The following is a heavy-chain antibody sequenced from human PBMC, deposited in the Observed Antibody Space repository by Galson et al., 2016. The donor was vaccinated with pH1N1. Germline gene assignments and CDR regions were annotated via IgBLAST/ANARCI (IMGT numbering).Heavy chain of an antibody. Sequence: SVEVSCKASGGTFSSYTINWVRQAPGQGLEWMGGIIPIFGTANYAQKFQGRVTITTDESAGTVYMEVSSLRSEDPAVYYCATSVTWYFDYWGQGTVVTVFS. J-gene: IGHJ4*02. CDR2: IIPIFGTA. D-gene: IGHD4-17*01. V-gene: IGHV1-69*05. CDR1: GGTFSSYT. CDR3: ATSVTWYFDY.